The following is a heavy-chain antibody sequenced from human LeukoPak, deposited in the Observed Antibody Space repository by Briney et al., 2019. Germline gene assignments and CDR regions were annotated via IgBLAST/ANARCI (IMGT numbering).Heavy chain of an antibody. CDR3: ARDKGTYWFDP. Sequence: GGSLRLSCAASGFTFSSYSMNWVRQAPGKGLEWVSSISSSSSYIYYADSVKGRFTISRDNAKNSLYLQMNSLRAEDTAVYYYARDKGTYWFDPWGQGTLVTVSS. D-gene: IGHD3-10*01. CDR2: ISSSSSYI. J-gene: IGHJ5*02. V-gene: IGHV3-21*01. CDR1: GFTFSSYS.